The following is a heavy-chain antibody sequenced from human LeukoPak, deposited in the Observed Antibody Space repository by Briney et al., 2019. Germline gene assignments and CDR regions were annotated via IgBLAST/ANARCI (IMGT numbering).Heavy chain of an antibody. V-gene: IGHV3-21*05. CDR3: ARDHNWAFDS. Sequence: GGSLRLSCAASGFIFSDYSMNWVRQAPGRGLEWLSYIGLDSGFTSYADSVKGRFTTSSDTARNSLYLHLNSLRAEDTALYFCARDHNWAFDSWGQGTLVTVSS. D-gene: IGHD1-20*01. CDR1: GFIFSDYS. J-gene: IGHJ4*02. CDR2: IGLDSGFT.